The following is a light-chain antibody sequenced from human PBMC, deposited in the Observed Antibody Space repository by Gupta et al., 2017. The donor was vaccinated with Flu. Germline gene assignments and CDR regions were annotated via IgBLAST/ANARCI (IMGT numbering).Light chain of an antibody. J-gene: IGKJ1*01. CDR2: WAS. CDR3: QQYYSTPRT. Sequence: NCKSSQSVLYSSNDKNYLAWYQQKPRQPPKLLIYWASTRESGVPDRLSGSGSGTDFTLTISSLQAEDVAVYYCQQYYSTPRTFGQGTKVEIK. V-gene: IGKV4-1*01. CDR1: QSVLYSSNDKNY.